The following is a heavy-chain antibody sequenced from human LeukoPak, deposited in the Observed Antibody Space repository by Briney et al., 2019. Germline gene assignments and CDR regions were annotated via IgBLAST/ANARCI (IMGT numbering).Heavy chain of an antibody. V-gene: IGHV3-23*01. Sequence: PGGSLRLSCAASGFTFSSYAMSWVRQAPGKGLEWVSAISGSGGSTYYADSVKGRFTISRDNSKNTLYLQMNSLRAEDTAVYYCASGDGSGSYYSSDYWGQGTLVTVSS. J-gene: IGHJ4*02. D-gene: IGHD3-10*01. CDR3: ASGDGSGSYYSSDY. CDR2: ISGSGGST. CDR1: GFTFSSYA.